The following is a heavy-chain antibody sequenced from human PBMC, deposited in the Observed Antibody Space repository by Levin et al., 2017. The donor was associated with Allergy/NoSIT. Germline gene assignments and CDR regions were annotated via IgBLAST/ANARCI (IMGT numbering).Heavy chain of an antibody. CDR2: ISWNSGSI. J-gene: IGHJ1*01. V-gene: IGHV3-9*01. CDR1: GFTFDDYA. Sequence: GGSLRLSCAASGFTFDDYAMHWVRQAPGKGLEWVSGISWNSGSIGYADSVKGRSTISRDNAKNSQYLQMNSLRAEDTALYYCAKDAGGSAERYFQHWGQGTLVTVSS. D-gene: IGHD3-10*01. CDR3: AKDAGGSAERYFQH.